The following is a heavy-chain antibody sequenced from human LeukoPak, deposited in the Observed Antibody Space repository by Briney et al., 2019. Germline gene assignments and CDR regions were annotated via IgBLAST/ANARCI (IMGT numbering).Heavy chain of an antibody. CDR1: GFTFDDYT. D-gene: IGHD4-17*01. CDR2: ISWDGGST. Sequence: GGSLRLSCAASGFTFDDYTMHWVRQAPGKGLEWVSLISWDGGSTYYADSVKGRFTISRDNSKNSLYLQMNSLRAEDTAVYYCARDQGYGDYVDAFDIWGQGTMVTVSS. V-gene: IGHV3-43*01. CDR3: ARDQGYGDYVDAFDI. J-gene: IGHJ3*02.